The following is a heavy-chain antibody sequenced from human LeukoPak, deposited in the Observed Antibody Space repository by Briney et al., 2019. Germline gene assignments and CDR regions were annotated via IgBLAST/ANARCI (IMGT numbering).Heavy chain of an antibody. Sequence: SSETLSLTCAVSGGSISSSNWWSWVRQPPGKGLEWIGEIYHSGSTNYNPSLKSRVTISVDKSKNQFSLKLSSVTAADTAVYYCARGIVRDIAVAGTSFDYWGQGTLVTVSS. CDR2: IYHSGST. D-gene: IGHD6-19*01. V-gene: IGHV4-4*02. CDR3: ARGIVRDIAVAGTSFDY. CDR1: GGSISSSNW. J-gene: IGHJ4*02.